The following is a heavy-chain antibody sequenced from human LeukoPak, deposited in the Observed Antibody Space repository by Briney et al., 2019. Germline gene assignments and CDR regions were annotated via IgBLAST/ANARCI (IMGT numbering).Heavy chain of an antibody. V-gene: IGHV4-59*01. CDR2: IYYSGST. CDR3: ARDRPLVY. CDR1: GGSISSYY. J-gene: IGHJ4*02. Sequence: SETLSLTCTVSGGSISSYYWSWIRQPPGKGLEWIGYIYYSGSTNYNPSLKSRVTISVDTSKNQFSLKLSSVTAADTAVYYCARDRPLVYWGQGTLVTVSS.